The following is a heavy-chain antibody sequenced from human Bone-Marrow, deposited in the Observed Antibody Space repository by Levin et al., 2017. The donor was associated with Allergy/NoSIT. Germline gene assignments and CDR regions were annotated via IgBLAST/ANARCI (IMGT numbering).Heavy chain of an antibody. CDR3: ARGQLGYCSSTSCYAGYDYYYMDV. CDR1: GFTFSSYS. V-gene: IGHV3-21*01. D-gene: IGHD2-2*01. Sequence: GESLKISCAASGFTFSSYSMNWVRQAPGKGLEWVSSISSSSSYIYYADSVKGRFTISRDNAKNSLYLQMNSLRAEDTAVYYCARGQLGYCSSTSCYAGYDYYYMDVWGKGTTVTVSS. J-gene: IGHJ6*03. CDR2: ISSSSSYI.